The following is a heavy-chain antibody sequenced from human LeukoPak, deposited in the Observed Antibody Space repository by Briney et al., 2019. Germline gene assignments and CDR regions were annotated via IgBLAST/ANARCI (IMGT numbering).Heavy chain of an antibody. CDR2: IYTSGST. D-gene: IGHD6-13*01. CDR1: GGSISSYY. Sequence: SETLSLTCTVSGGSISSYYWSWIRQPAGKGLEWIGRIYTSGSTNYNPSLKSRVTMSVDTSKNQFSLKLSSVTAADTAVYYCARDRHSSSWYVDKTNWFDPWGQGTLVTVSS. J-gene: IGHJ5*02. CDR3: ARDRHSSSWYVDKTNWFDP. V-gene: IGHV4-4*07.